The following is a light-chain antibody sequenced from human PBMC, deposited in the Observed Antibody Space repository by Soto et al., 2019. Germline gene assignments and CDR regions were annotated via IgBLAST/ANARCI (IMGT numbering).Light chain of an antibody. CDR2: GAS. CDR1: QSVSSSY. Sequence: EIVLTQSPGTLSLSPGERATLSCRASQSVSSSYFAWYQQKPGQAPRPLIYGASTRAIGIPDRFSGSGSGTDFTLTISRLEPEDFAVYYCQQYGSSPRTFGQGTKVEIK. CDR3: QQYGSSPRT. V-gene: IGKV3-20*01. J-gene: IGKJ1*01.